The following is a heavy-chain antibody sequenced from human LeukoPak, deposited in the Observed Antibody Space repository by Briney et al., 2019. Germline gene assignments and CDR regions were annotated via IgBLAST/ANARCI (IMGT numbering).Heavy chain of an antibody. Sequence: PGGSLRLACAAAGFTFGSYWMHWVRHAPGKGLVWVSRMNSEGRSTSHADSVKGRFTISRDNAKNTLYLQMNSLRAEDTAVYYCARDRSGYSPRPYWGQGTLVPVSS. CDR1: GFTFGSYW. CDR2: MNSEGRST. D-gene: IGHD3-3*01. J-gene: IGHJ4*02. V-gene: IGHV3-74*01. CDR3: ARDRSGYSPRPY.